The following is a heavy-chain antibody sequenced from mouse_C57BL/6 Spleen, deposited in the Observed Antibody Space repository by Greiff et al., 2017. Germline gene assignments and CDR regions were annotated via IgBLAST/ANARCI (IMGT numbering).Heavy chain of an antibody. CDR3: ARGDYYGAWFAY. J-gene: IGHJ3*01. CDR1: GYTFTSYW. V-gene: IGHV1-61*01. D-gene: IGHD1-1*01. Sequence: QVQLQQPGAELVRPGSSVKLSCKASGYTFTSYWMDWVKQRPGQGLEWIGNIYPSDSETHYNQKFKDKATLTVDKSSSTAYMQLSSLTSADSAVYYCARGDYYGAWFAYWGQGTLVTVSA. CDR2: IYPSDSET.